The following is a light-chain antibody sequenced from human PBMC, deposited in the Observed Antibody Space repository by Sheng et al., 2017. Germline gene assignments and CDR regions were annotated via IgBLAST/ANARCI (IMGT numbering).Light chain of an antibody. CDR3: QQYGSSPET. CDR2: GAS. Sequence: DIQMTQSPSSVSASVGDRVTITCRASQGISSWLAWYQQRPGQAPRLLIYGASNRITGVPDRFSASGSGTDFTLTIDRLEPEDFGVYFCQQYGSSPETFGQGTKVEMK. CDR1: QGISSW. J-gene: IGKJ1*01. V-gene: IGKV1-12*01.